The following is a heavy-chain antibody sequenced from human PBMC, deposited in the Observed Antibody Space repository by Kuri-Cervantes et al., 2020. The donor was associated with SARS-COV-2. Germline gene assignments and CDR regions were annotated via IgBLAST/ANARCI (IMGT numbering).Heavy chain of an antibody. CDR3: ARHMSNTYYYDSSGYRKDNWFDP. V-gene: IGHV4-39*01. CDR1: TSGYY. CDR2: IYYSGST. J-gene: IGHJ5*02. D-gene: IGHD3-22*01. Sequence: TSGYYQRWIRQPPGKGLEWIGSIYYSGSTYYNPSLKSRVTISVDTSKNQFSLKLSSVTAADTAVYYCARHMSNTYYYDSSGYRKDNWFDPWGQGTLVTVSS.